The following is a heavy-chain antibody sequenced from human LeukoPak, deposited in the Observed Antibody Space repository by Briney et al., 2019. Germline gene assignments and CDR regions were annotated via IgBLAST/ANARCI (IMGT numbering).Heavy chain of an antibody. CDR1: GFTFSNAW. CDR2: IKSKTDGGTT. CDR3: TSCYSWYCYYYAMDV. J-gene: IGHJ6*02. V-gene: IGHV3-15*01. D-gene: IGHD6-13*01. Sequence: GGSLRLPCAASGFTFSNAWMSWVRQAPGKGLEWVGRIKSKTDGGTTDYAAPVKGRFTISRDDSRNTLYLQMNSLKTEDTAVYYCTSCYSWYCYYYAMDVWGQGTTVTVSS.